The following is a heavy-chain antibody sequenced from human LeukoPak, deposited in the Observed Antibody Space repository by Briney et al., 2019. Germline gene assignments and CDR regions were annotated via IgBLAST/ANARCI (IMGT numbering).Heavy chain of an antibody. V-gene: IGHV3-23*01. CDR3: AKATNYDILTGYQDAFDI. CDR2: MSSSDDGR. D-gene: IGHD3-9*01. J-gene: IGHJ3*02. CDR1: GFSFSSYA. Sequence: PGGSLRLSCATSGFSFSSYAMSWVRQAPGKGLEWVSAMSSSDDGRYYAASVRGRFTISRDDARNSLYLQMNSLRAEDTALYYCAKATNYDILTGYQDAFDIWGQGTMVTVSS.